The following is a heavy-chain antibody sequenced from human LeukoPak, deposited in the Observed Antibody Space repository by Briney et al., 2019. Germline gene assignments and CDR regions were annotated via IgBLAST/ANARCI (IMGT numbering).Heavy chain of an antibody. CDR1: GGTFSSYA. D-gene: IGHD6-6*01. Sequence: GASVKVSCKASGGTFSSYAISWVRQAPGQGLEWMGGIIPIFGTANYAQKFQGRVTITTDESTSTAYMELSSLRSEDTAVYYCARVTSIAARQGWFDPWGQGTLVTVSS. CDR3: ARVTSIAARQGWFDP. V-gene: IGHV1-69*05. J-gene: IGHJ5*02. CDR2: IIPIFGTA.